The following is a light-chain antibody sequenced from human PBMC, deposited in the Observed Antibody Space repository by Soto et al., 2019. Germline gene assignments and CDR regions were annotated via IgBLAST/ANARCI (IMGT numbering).Light chain of an antibody. Sequence: QSVLTQPPSVSGAPVQRVTISCTGSSSNIGAGYDVHWYQQLPGTAPKLLIYGNSNRPSGVPDRFSGSKSGTSASLAITGLQAEDEADYYCQSYDSSLSLYVFGTGTKVTVL. CDR1: SSNIGAGYD. V-gene: IGLV1-40*01. CDR3: QSYDSSLSLYV. CDR2: GNS. J-gene: IGLJ1*01.